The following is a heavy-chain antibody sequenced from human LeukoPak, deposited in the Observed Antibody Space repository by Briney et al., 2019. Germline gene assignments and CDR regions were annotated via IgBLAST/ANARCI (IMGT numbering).Heavy chain of an antibody. CDR1: GGSVSGGSYS. Sequence: KPSQTLSLTCAVSGGSVSGGSYSWSWIRQPPGKGLEWIGYIFPSGQTYYTPSLRGRVTISVDRSEHQFSLEVTSVTAADTAVYYCARWSGSVTARNYYYYMDVWGEGTTVTVSS. V-gene: IGHV4-30-2*01. CDR2: IFPSGQT. D-gene: IGHD6-6*01. CDR3: ARWSGSVTARNYYYYMDV. J-gene: IGHJ6*03.